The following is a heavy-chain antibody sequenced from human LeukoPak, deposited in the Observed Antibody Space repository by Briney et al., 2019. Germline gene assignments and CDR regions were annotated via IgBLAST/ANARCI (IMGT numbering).Heavy chain of an antibody. CDR1: GYTFTSYG. CDR3: ARSWIEDYYYGMDV. V-gene: IGHV1-3*01. J-gene: IGHJ6*04. D-gene: IGHD2-2*03. CDR2: INADNGNT. Sequence: GASVKVSCKASGYTFTSYGIHWVRQAPGQRLEWMGWINADNGNTKYSQSFQGRVTITRDTSATTAYMELSSLRSEDTAVYYCARSWIEDYYYGMDVWGKGTSVTVSS.